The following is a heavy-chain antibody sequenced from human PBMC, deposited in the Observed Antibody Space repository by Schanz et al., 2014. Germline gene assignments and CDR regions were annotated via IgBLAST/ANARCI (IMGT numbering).Heavy chain of an antibody. D-gene: IGHD2-2*01. CDR2: ISPYTGNT. J-gene: IGHJ5*02. Sequence: QVQLVQSGAEVKKPGASAKVSCKASGYTFTSHGISWVRQAPGQGLEWMGWISPYTGNTDYAQKLQRRVTMNADAATSTACMELRSLRSYDTTLYYCARDRRQYCSTASCLHVNWFDPWGQGTLVIVSS. CDR3: ARDRRQYCSTASCLHVNWFDP. V-gene: IGHV1-18*01. CDR1: GYTFTSHG.